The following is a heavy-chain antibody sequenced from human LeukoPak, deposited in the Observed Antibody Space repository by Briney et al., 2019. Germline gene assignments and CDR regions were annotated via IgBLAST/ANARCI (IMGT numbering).Heavy chain of an antibody. CDR1: GGTFSSYA. CDR3: ALQRTLWQQLPDY. D-gene: IGHD6-13*01. Sequence: SVKVSCKASGGTFSSYAISWVRQAPGQGLEWMGGIIPIFGTANYAQKFQGRVTITADESTSTAYMELSSLRSEDTAVYFCALQRTLWQQLPDYWGQGTLVTVSS. V-gene: IGHV1-69*13. J-gene: IGHJ4*02. CDR2: IIPIFGTA.